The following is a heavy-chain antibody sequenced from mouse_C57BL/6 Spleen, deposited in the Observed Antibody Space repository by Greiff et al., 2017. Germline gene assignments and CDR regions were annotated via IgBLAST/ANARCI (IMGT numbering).Heavy chain of an antibody. CDR2: IYPSDSET. D-gene: IGHD1-1*02. CDR3: AREGSLYAMDY. J-gene: IGHJ4*01. Sequence: QVQLQQPGAELVRPGSSVKLSCKASGYTFTSYWMDWVKQRPGQGLEWIGNIYPSDSETHYNQKFKDKATLTVAKSSSTAYMQLSSLTSEDSAVYYCAREGSLYAMDYWGQGTSVTVSS. CDR1: GYTFTSYW. V-gene: IGHV1-61*01.